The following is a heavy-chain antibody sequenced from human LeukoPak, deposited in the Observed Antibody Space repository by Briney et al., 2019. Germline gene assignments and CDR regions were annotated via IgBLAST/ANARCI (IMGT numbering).Heavy chain of an antibody. Sequence: GGSLRLSYAASGFTFSSYSMNWVRQAPGKGLEWVSSISSSSSYIYYADSVKGRFTISRDNAKNSLYLQMNSLRAEDTAVYYCARGDSSGYYPYYFDYWGQGTLVTVSS. CDR1: GFTFSSYS. CDR3: ARGDSSGYYPYYFDY. V-gene: IGHV3-21*01. D-gene: IGHD3-22*01. J-gene: IGHJ4*02. CDR2: ISSSSSYI.